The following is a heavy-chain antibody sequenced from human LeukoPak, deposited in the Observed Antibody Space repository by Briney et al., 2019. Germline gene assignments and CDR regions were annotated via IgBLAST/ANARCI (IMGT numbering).Heavy chain of an antibody. J-gene: IGHJ4*02. Sequence: PSETLSLTCAVYGGSFSGYYWNWIRQPPGKGLEWIGYIHYSGSTKYNPSLKSRVTISVDTSRNQFSLKLSSVTAADTAVYYCARWYSSGWAFDYWGQGTLVTVSS. CDR3: ARWYSSGWAFDY. D-gene: IGHD6-19*01. CDR1: GGSFSGYY. V-gene: IGHV4-59*08. CDR2: IHYSGST.